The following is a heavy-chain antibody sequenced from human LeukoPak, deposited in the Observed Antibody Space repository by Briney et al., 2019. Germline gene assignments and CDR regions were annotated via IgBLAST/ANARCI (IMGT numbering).Heavy chain of an antibody. CDR3: AKTGGIAAAH. D-gene: IGHD6-13*01. J-gene: IGHJ4*02. Sequence: GGSLRLSCAASGFTFSSYAMSWVRQAPGKGLECISGFSGSGGSTYYADSVKGRFTISRDNSKNTLYLQMNSLRAEDTAVYYCAKTGGIAAAHWGQGTLVTVSS. CDR1: GFTFSSYA. CDR2: FSGSGGST. V-gene: IGHV3-23*01.